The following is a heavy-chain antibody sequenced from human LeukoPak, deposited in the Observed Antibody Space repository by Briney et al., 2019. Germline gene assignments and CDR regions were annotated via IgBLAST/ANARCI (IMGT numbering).Heavy chain of an antibody. V-gene: IGHV4-4*07. J-gene: IGHJ4*02. D-gene: IGHD2/OR15-2a*01. CDR2: IYASGST. CDR1: GGSISNYY. Sequence: SETLSLTCSVSGGSISNYYWNWIRQPAGKGLEWIGRIYASGSTNYNPSLKSRVTISMDKSKNHFSLNLKSVTAADTGFYYCARDFYGDDGHHPFDYWGQGIQVIVSS. CDR3: ARDFYGDDGHHPFDY.